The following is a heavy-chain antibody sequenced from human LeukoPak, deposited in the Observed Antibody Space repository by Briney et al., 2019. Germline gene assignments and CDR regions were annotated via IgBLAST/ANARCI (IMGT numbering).Heavy chain of an antibody. CDR2: ISSSSSYI. CDR1: GFTFSSYA. V-gene: IGHV3-21*01. CDR3: AREAYSSSWYRFDP. Sequence: PGGSLRLSCAASGFTFSSYAMSWVRQAPGKGLEWVSSISSSSSYIYYADSVKGRFTISRDNAKNSLYLQMNSLRAEDTAVYYCAREAYSSSWYRFDPWGQGTLVTVSS. J-gene: IGHJ5*02. D-gene: IGHD6-13*01.